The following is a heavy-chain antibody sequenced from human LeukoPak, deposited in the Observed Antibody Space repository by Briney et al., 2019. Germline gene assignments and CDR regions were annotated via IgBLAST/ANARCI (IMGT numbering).Heavy chain of an antibody. CDR2: ISSDGSTT. D-gene: IGHD4-11*01. CDR1: GLAFRYYW. V-gene: IGHV3-74*01. CDR3: ARDLFTVTTSRDY. J-gene: IGHJ4*02. Sequence: GGSLALACSASGLAFRYYWMHWVRHAPGKGLLWVSRISSDGSTTDYLDSVKGRFTISRDNAKNTLFLQMDSLRAEDTAVYYCARDLFTVTTSRDYWGQGTLVTVSS.